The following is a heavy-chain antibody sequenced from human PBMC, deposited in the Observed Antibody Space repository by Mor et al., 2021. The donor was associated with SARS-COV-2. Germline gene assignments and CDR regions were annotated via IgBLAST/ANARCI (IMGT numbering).Heavy chain of an antibody. Sequence: IANYAQTFQARVTITADKSTSTAYMELSSLRSEDTAVYYCARGSAPYCSSTSCYFGYWGQGTLVTVSS. CDR2: IA. CDR3: ARGSAPYCSSTSCYFGY. D-gene: IGHD2-2*01. V-gene: IGHV1-69*02. J-gene: IGHJ4*02.